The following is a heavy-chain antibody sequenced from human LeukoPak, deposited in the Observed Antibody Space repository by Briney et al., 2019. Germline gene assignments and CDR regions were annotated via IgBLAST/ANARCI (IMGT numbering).Heavy chain of an antibody. CDR3: ARDFSVVVVVAATLDY. Sequence: PGRSLRLSCAASGFTFSSYAMHWVRQAPGKELEWVAVIWYDGSNKNYADSVKGRFTISRDNSKNTLYLQMNSLRAEDTAVYYCARDFSVVVVVAATLDYWGQGTLVTVSS. D-gene: IGHD2-15*01. J-gene: IGHJ4*02. CDR2: IWYDGSNK. CDR1: GFTFSSYA. V-gene: IGHV3-33*01.